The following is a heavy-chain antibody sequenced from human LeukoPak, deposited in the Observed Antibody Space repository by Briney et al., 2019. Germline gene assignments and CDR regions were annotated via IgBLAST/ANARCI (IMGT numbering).Heavy chain of an antibody. CDR2: INSDGSST. Sequence: GGSLRLSCAASGFTFSGYWMHWVRQAPGKGLVWVSRINSDGSSTSYADSVKGRFTISRDNAKNTLYLQMNSLRAEDTAVYYCARGFYGDYGQNFDYWGQGTLVTVSS. D-gene: IGHD4-17*01. CDR3: ARGFYGDYGQNFDY. V-gene: IGHV3-74*01. CDR1: GFTFSGYW. J-gene: IGHJ4*02.